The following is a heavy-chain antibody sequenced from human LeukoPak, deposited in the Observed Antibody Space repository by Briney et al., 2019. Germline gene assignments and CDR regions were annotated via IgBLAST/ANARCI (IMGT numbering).Heavy chain of an antibody. CDR1: GFTFSSYS. CDR2: ISSSSSYI. J-gene: IGHJ4*02. D-gene: IGHD3-16*01. CDR3: ARDNGGVVGY. V-gene: IGHV3-21*01. Sequence: GGSLRLSCAASGFTFSSYSMNWVRQAPGKGLEWVSSISSSSSYIYYADSVKGRFTISRDNAKNSLYPQMNSLRAEDTAVYYCARDNGGVVGYWGQGTLVTVSS.